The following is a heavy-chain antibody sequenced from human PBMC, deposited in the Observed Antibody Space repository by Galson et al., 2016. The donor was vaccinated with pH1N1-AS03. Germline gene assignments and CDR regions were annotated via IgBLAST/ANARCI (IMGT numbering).Heavy chain of an antibody. Sequence: SETLSLTCTVSGGSTTNHYWSWLRQPAGEGVEWIGRIYSSGATYCNPALKSRVTMSVDTSKNQFSLRLRSVTATDTALYYCARVKWDRDISSNDAFDIWGPGTMVTVSS. CDR2: IYSSGAT. J-gene: IGHJ3*02. CDR1: GGSTTNHY. V-gene: IGHV4-4*07. D-gene: IGHD1-26*01. CDR3: ARVKWDRDISSNDAFDI.